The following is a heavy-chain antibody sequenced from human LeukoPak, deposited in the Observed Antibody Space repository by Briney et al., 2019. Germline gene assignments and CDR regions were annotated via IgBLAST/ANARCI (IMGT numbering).Heavy chain of an antibody. J-gene: IGHJ1*01. CDR1: GGSISSSSYY. D-gene: IGHD5-12*01. CDR3: ARVDSLTTWIQH. Sequence: PSETLSLTCTVSGGSISSSSYYWGWIRQPPGKGLEWIGSIYYSGSTYYNPSLKSRVTISVDTSKNQFSLKLSSVTAADTAVYYCARVDSLTTWIQHWGQGTLVTVSS. CDR2: IYYSGST. V-gene: IGHV4-39*07.